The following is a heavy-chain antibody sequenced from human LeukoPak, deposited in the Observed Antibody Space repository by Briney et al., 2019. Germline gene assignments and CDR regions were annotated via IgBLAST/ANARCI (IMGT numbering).Heavy chain of an antibody. D-gene: IGHD2-15*01. V-gene: IGHV3-30*02. CDR1: GFTFSSYG. Sequence: PGGSLRLSCAASGFTFSSYGMHWVRQAPGKGLEWVAFIRYDGSNKYYADSVKGRFTISRDNSKNTLYLQMSSLRAEDTAVYYCAKDLTRLPCSGGSCYSGIVGYWGQGTLVTVSS. CDR3: AKDLTRLPCSGGSCYSGIVGY. J-gene: IGHJ4*02. CDR2: IRYDGSNK.